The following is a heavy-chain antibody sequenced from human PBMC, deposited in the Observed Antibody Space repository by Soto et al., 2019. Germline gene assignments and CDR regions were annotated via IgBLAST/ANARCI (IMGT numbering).Heavy chain of an antibody. CDR1: GGSISSGGYS. Sequence: QLQLQESGSGLVKPSQTLSLTCAVSGGSISSGGYSWSWIRQPPGKGLQWIGYIYHSGSTYYNPSLKSRVTISVDRSKNQFSLKLSSVTAADTAVYYCARAGGLGAVAVDYWGQGTLVTVSS. J-gene: IGHJ4*02. D-gene: IGHD6-19*01. CDR3: ARAGGLGAVAVDY. CDR2: IYHSGST. V-gene: IGHV4-30-2*01.